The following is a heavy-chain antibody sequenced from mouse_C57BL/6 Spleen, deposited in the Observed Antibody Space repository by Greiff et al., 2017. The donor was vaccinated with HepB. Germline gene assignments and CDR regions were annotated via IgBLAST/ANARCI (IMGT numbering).Heavy chain of an antibody. CDR1: GFTFSDYG. CDR3: ATGLGRPFDY. CDR2: ISSGSSTI. Sequence: DVQLQESGGGLVKPGGSLKLSCAASGFTFSDYGMHWVRQAPEKGLEWVAYISSGSSTIYYADTVKGRFTISRDNAKNTLFLQMTSLRSEDTAMYYCATGLGRPFDYWGQGTTLTVSS. V-gene: IGHV5-17*01. D-gene: IGHD4-1*01. J-gene: IGHJ2*01.